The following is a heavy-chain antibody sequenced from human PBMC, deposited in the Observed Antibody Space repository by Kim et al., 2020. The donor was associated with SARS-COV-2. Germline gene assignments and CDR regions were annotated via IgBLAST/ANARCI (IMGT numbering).Heavy chain of an antibody. CDR3: ARGNTHDYGGPAPGLDLDY. J-gene: IGHJ4*02. D-gene: IGHD4-17*01. V-gene: IGHV4-31*03. CDR1: GGSMSSGGYY. Sequence: SETLSLTCTVSGGSMSSGGYYWSWIRQHPGKGLEWIGYIHYSGSTYYNPSLKSRVTISVDTSKNQFSLKLGSVTAADTAVYYCARGNTHDYGGPAPGLDLDYWGPGTLVTVSS. CDR2: IHYSGST.